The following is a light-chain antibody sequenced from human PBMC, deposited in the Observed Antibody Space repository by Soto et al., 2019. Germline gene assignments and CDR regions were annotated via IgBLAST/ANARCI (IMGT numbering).Light chain of an antibody. J-gene: IGLJ2*01. CDR1: VLAKKY. Sequence: SYELTQPSSVSVSPGQTARITCSGDVLAKKYARWFHQKPGQAPVLVIYKDSERPSGIPERFSGSSSGTTVTLTISGAQVEDEADYYCYSAADNKGVFGGGTKLTVL. V-gene: IGLV3-27*01. CDR2: KDS. CDR3: YSAADNKGV.